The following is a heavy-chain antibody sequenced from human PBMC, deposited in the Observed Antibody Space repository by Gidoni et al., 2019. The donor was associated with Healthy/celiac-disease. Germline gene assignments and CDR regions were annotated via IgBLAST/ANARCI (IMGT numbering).Heavy chain of an antibody. J-gene: IGHJ4*02. CDR2: ISGSGGST. V-gene: IGHV3-23*01. Sequence: EVQLLESGGGLVQPGGSLRLSCAASGFTFSSYAMRWVRQAPGKGLEWVSAISGSGGSTYYADSVKGRFTISRDNSKNTLYLQMNSLRAEDTAVYYCAKDEGDYVFRLGGGPLPLDYWGQGTLVTVSS. CDR1: GFTFSSYA. D-gene: IGHD4-17*01. CDR3: AKDEGDYVFRLGGGPLPLDY.